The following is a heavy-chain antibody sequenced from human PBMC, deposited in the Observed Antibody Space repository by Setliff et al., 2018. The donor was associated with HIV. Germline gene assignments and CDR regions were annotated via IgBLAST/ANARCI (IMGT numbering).Heavy chain of an antibody. D-gene: IGHD1-26*01. V-gene: IGHV4-39*01. J-gene: IGHJ5*02. CDR1: GGTLSSRDYN. CDR3: ARHRGSYLDPLDA. Sequence: SETLSLTCSVSGGTLSSRDYNWGWIRQPPGKGLEWIGSVYYSGSVNCNPSLKSRVTMSVDTSKNQFTLNLNSVTAADTAVYYCARHRGSYLDPLDAWGQGTLVTVSS. CDR2: VYYSGSV.